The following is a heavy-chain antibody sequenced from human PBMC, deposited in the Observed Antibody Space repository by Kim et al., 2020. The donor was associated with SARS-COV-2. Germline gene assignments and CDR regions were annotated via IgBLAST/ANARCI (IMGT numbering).Heavy chain of an antibody. V-gene: IGHV1-3*01. CDR3: ATSDLSYGRSHFDS. D-gene: IGHD2-21*02. CDR1: GYTFTRWA. CDR2: INAANGHT. Sequence: ASVNVSCKASGYTFTRWAIHFVRQAPGQRLELMGLINAANGHTKYSQNFQDRVTITRDTSAITAYMHLSTLRSEHSVIYYCATSDLSYGRSHFDSWGQGT. J-gene: IGHJ4*02.